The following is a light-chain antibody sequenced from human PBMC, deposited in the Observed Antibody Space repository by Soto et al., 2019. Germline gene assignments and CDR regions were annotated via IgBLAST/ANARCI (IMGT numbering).Light chain of an antibody. V-gene: IGKV3-20*01. J-gene: IGKJ1*01. CDR3: QHYCSSPWT. Sequence: VLTQSPGTLSFSPGERATLSCRASPSVTSGYLAWYQHKPGQAPRLLIYGTSSMATGTPDRFSGSGSGTDFTLTISSLEPEDVAVYYCQHYCSSPWTFGQGTKVDIK. CDR2: GTS. CDR1: PSVTSGY.